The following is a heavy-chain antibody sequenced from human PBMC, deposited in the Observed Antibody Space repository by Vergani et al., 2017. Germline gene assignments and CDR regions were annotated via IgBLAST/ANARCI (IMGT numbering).Heavy chain of an antibody. CDR1: GFTFSSYA. D-gene: IGHD2-21*02. V-gene: IGHV3-23*01. J-gene: IGHJ4*02. CDR2: ISGSGGSP. Sequence: EVQLLESGGGLVQPGGSLRLSSAASGFTFSSYAMSWVRQAPGKGLEWVLAISGSGGSPCYADAGKGRFTISKNNSTNPRYLQMNSLRADDTAVYYCAKYCVGDCYPGVAYWGQGTLVTGSA. CDR3: AKYCVGDCYPGVAY.